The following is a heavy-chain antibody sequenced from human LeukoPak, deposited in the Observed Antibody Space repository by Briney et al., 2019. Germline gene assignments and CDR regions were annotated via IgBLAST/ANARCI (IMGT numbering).Heavy chain of an antibody. D-gene: IGHD6-6*01. Sequence: PGGSLRLSCAASGFTFSSYWMHWVRQAPGKGLVWVSRINSDGSSTSYADSVKGRFTISRDNAKDTLYLQMNSLRAEDTAVYYCARDGDEDKQLVWGLGGHWFDPWGQGTLVTVSS. CDR3: ARDGDEDKQLVWGLGGHWFDP. J-gene: IGHJ5*02. V-gene: IGHV3-74*01. CDR1: GFTFSSYW. CDR2: INSDGSST.